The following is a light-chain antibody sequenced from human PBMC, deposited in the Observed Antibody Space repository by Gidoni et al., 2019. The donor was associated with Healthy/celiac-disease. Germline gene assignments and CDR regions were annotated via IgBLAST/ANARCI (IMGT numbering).Light chain of an antibody. J-gene: IGKJ4*01. CDR2: WAS. Sequence: DIVMTQSPDSLAVSRGERATINCQSSQSVLYSSNNKNYLAWYQQKPGQPPKLLIYWASTRESGVPDRFSGSGSGTDFTLTISSLQAEDVAVYYCQQYYSTPTXTFGGGTKVEIK. CDR1: QSVLYSSNNKNY. V-gene: IGKV4-1*01. CDR3: QQYYSTPTXT.